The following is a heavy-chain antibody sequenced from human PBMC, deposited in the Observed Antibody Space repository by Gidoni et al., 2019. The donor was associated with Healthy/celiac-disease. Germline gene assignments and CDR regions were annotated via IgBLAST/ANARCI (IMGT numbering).Heavy chain of an antibody. CDR2: VIPFFGTA. D-gene: IGHD1-26*01. Sequence: QVQLVQSGAEVKKPGYAVKVSCKASGGTFSSYAISWVRQAPGQGLVGLGGVIPFFGTANSAQTFQGRVTITADESTSTAYMALSSLRSEDTAVYYCARGGPYSGSLRGAFDIWGQGTMVTVSS. CDR3: ARGGPYSGSLRGAFDI. V-gene: IGHV1-69*01. J-gene: IGHJ3*02. CDR1: GGTFSSYA.